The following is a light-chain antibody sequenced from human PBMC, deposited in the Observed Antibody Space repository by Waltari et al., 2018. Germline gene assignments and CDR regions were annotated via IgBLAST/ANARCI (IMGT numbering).Light chain of an antibody. CDR1: ASDVGTYNF. Sequence: QSALTQPASVSGSPGQSITITCTGTASDVGTYNFVSWYQQHPGKAPKILIYEVSRRPAGFSSRFSASKSGNTASLTISALQADDEADYYCCSYAGSSTYVFGSGTKITVL. V-gene: IGLV2-23*02. J-gene: IGLJ1*01. CDR3: CSYAGSSTYV. CDR2: EVS.